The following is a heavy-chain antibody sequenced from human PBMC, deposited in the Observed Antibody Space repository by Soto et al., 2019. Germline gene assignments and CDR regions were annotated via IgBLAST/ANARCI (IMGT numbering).Heavy chain of an antibody. CDR2: IIPIFGTA. CDR1: GGTFSSYT. V-gene: IGHV1-69*12. J-gene: IGHJ6*02. CDR3: ARECGSGSYRYYAMDV. Sequence: QVQLVQSGAEVKKPGSSVKVSCKASGGTFSSYTITWVRQAPGQGLEWMGGIIPIFGTANYAQKFPGRVTITADESTSPAYMEPSSLRSDHTAVYYCARECGSGSYRYYAMDVWGQGTTVTVSS. D-gene: IGHD3-10*01.